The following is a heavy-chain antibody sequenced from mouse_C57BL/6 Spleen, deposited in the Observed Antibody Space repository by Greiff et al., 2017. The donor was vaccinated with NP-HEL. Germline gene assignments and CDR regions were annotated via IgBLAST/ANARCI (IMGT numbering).Heavy chain of an antibody. J-gene: IGHJ4*01. CDR2: IDPSDSYT. V-gene: IGHV1-50*01. Sequence: QVHVKQPGAELVKPGASVKLSCKASGYTFTSYWMQWVKQRPGQGLEWIGEIDPSDSYTNYNQKFKGKATLTVDTSSSTAYMQLSSLTSEDSAVYYCARYYYGSPYAMDYWGQGTSVTVSS. CDR1: GYTFTSYW. CDR3: ARYYYGSPYAMDY. D-gene: IGHD1-1*01.